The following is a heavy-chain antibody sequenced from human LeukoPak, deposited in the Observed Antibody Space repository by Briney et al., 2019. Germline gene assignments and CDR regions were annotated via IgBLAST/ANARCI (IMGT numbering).Heavy chain of an antibody. CDR3: AKDLGYSSGWYRLYFDY. J-gene: IGHJ4*02. CDR2: ISGSGVST. CDR1: GFTFSSYA. D-gene: IGHD6-19*01. V-gene: IGHV3-23*01. Sequence: PGGSLRLPCAASGFTFSSYAMSWVRQAPAKGLEWVTGISGSGVSTYYTDSVKGRFTISRDKSKNTEYLQMNSLRAEDTAVYYCAKDLGYSSGWYRLYFDYWGQGTLVTVSS.